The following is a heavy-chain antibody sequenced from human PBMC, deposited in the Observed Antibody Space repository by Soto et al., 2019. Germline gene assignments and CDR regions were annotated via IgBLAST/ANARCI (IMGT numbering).Heavy chain of an antibody. CDR1: GFTFSSYS. CDR2: ISSSSSTI. J-gene: IGHJ2*01. D-gene: IGHD2-21*02. V-gene: IGHV3-48*02. CDR3: ARERGIVVVTARYWYFDL. Sequence: PGGSLRLFCAASGFTFSSYSMNWVRQAPGKGLEWVSYISSSSSTIYYADSVKGRFTISRDNAKNSLYLQMNSLRDEDTAVYYCARERGIVVVTARYWYFDLWGRGTLVTVSS.